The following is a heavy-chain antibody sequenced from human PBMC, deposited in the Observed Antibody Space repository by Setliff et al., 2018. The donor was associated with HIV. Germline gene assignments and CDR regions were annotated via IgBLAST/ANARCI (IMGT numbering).Heavy chain of an antibody. CDR1: SGSMTGHY. D-gene: IGHD2-2*01. V-gene: IGHV4-4*08. CDR2: LHSLGSSRVSDTP. Sequence: KTSETLSLTCSVSSGSMTGHYWTWVRQPPGKGLEWIGYLHSLGSSRVSDTPNYSPSLKSRITISLDTSKRQFSLTMTSVTAADTAVCYCARGLSSQTYWGTRPLGLDYWGQGSLVTVSS. CDR3: ARGLSSQTYWGTRPLGLDY. J-gene: IGHJ4*01.